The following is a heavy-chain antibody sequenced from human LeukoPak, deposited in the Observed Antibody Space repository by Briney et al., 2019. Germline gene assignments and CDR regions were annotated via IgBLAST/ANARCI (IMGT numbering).Heavy chain of an antibody. CDR2: ISSSSSTI. CDR3: ARDYCSSASCYDY. J-gene: IGHJ4*02. D-gene: IGHD2-2*01. Sequence: GGSLRLSCAASEFTFSSYSMNWVRQAPGKGLEWVSYISSSSSTIYYADSVKGRFTISRDNAKNSLYLQMNSLRAEDTAVYYCARDYCSSASCYDYWGQGTLVTVSS. V-gene: IGHV3-48*01. CDR1: EFTFSSYS.